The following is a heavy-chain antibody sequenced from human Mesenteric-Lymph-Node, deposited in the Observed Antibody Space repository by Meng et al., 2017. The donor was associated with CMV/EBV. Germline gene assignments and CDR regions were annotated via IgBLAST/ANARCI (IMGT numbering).Heavy chain of an antibody. CDR2: ISGYNGDT. CDR3: ARDPVRAKYQYGMDV. Sequence: SVQVSCKASGYTLRNYGISWVRQAPGQGLEWVGWISGYNGDTDYGKKLQGRVTVTTDTSTSTAYMELRSLRSDDTAVYYCARDPVRAKYQYGMDVWGRGTTVTVSS. V-gene: IGHV1-18*01. CDR1: GYTLRNYG. D-gene: IGHD2-2*01. J-gene: IGHJ6*02.